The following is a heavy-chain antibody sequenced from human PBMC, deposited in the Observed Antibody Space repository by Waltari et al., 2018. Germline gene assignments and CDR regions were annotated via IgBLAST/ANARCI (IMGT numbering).Heavy chain of an antibody. V-gene: IGHV1-3*01. CDR1: GYTFASYA. Sequence: QVQLVQSGAEVKKPGASVKVSCKASGYTFASYAMHWVRQAPGQRLEWMGWINAGNGNTKYSQKFQGRVTITRDTSASTAYMELSSLRSEDTAVYYCARDVYSSYWFDPWGQGTLVTVSS. J-gene: IGHJ5*02. D-gene: IGHD6-19*01. CDR3: ARDVYSSYWFDP. CDR2: INAGNGNT.